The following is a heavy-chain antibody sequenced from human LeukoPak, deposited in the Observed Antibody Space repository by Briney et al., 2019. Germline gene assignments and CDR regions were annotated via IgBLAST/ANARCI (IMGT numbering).Heavy chain of an antibody. CDR1: GFTFSSYA. J-gene: IGHJ4*02. CDR3: AREGYYYGSGSSPHFDY. V-gene: IGHV3-30*04. D-gene: IGHD3-10*01. CDR2: ISYDGSNK. Sequence: GGSLRLSCAASGFTFSSYAMHWVRQAPGKGLEWVAVISYDGSNKYYADSVKGRFTISRDNSKNTLYLSMNSLRAEDTAVYYCAREGYYYGSGSSPHFDYWGQGTLVTVSS.